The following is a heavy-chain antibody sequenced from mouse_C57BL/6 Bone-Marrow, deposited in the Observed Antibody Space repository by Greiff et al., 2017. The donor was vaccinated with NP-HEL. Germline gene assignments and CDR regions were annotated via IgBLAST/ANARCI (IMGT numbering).Heavy chain of an antibody. Sequence: EVQLQESGPELVKPGASVKMSCKASGYTFTDYNMHWVKQSHGKSLEWIGYINPNNGGTSYNQKFKGKATLTVNKSSSTAYMELRSLTSEDSAVYYCARFYYDYDYWDFDVWGTGTTVTVSS. V-gene: IGHV1-22*01. CDR3: ARFYYDYDYWDFDV. CDR2: INPNNGGT. CDR1: GYTFTDYN. J-gene: IGHJ1*03. D-gene: IGHD2-4*01.